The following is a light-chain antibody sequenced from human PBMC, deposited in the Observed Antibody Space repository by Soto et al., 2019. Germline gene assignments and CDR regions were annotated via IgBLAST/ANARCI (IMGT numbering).Light chain of an antibody. V-gene: IGKV3-15*01. CDR1: QSINNN. Sequence: EIVLTQSPVTLSVSPGERATLSCRASQSINNNYLAWYQQKPGQAPRLLIFGISTRATGVPARFSGSGSGTEFTLSISSLQSEDFAIYYCQQFYYYPHTFGQGTKLEVK. J-gene: IGKJ2*01. CDR2: GIS. CDR3: QQFYYYPHT.